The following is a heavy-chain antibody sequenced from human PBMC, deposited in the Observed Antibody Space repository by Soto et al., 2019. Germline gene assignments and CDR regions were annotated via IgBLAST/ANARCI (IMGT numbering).Heavy chain of an antibody. CDR1: GFTFSTFA. J-gene: IGHJ4*02. D-gene: IGHD6-25*01. CDR3: AKAAAVYYFDH. V-gene: IGHV3-23*01. CDR2: ISDSGRFT. Sequence: PGGSLRLSCAASGFTFSTFAMNWVRQAPGKGLEWVSGISDSGRFTYYAESVKGRFTISRDDSKNTIFLQMSSLRAEDTATYYCAKAAAVYYFDHWGQGTRVTVSS.